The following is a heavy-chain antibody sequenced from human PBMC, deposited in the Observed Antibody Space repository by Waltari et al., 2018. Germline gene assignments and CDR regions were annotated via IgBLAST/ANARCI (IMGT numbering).Heavy chain of an antibody. CDR1: GFTFSSYW. CDR2: INSDGSST. J-gene: IGHJ5*02. V-gene: IGHV3-74*01. D-gene: IGHD6-13*01. Sequence: EVQLVESGGGLVQPGGSLRLSCAASGFTFSSYWMHWVRQAPGKGLVWVSSINSDGSSTSYADSVKGRFTISRDNTKNTLYLQMNRLRAEDTAVYYCARDLGMGSSWRGNWFDPWGQGTLVTVSS. CDR3: ARDLGMGSSWRGNWFDP.